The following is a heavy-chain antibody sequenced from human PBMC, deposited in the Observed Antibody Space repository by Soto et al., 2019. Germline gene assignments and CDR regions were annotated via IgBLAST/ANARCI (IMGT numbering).Heavy chain of an antibody. D-gene: IGHD3-16*02. V-gene: IGHV3-9*01. CDR2: MSWNRGSI. J-gene: IGHJ4*02. CDR1: GFTFDDYA. Sequence: VQLVESGGGLVQPGRSLRLSCVASGFTFDDYAMHWVRQAPGKGLEWVSGMSWNRGSIVYADSVKGRFTISRDNAKNSLYLQMNRLRPEDSALYYCAKDISLGELSAPDHWGQGTLVTVSS. CDR3: AKDISLGELSAPDH.